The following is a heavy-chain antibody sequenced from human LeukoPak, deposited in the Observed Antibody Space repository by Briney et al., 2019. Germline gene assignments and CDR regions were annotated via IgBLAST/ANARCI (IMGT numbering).Heavy chain of an antibody. J-gene: IGHJ4*02. D-gene: IGHD6-13*01. V-gene: IGHV4-34*01. CDR2: INHSGST. Sequence: SETLSLTCAVYGGSFSGYYWSWIRQPPGKGLEWIGEINHSGSTNYNPPLKSRVTISVDTSKNQFSLKLSSVTAADTAVYYCARGVGSSSWYPHLYFDYWGQGTLVTVSS. CDR1: GGSFSGYY. CDR3: ARGVGSSSWYPHLYFDY.